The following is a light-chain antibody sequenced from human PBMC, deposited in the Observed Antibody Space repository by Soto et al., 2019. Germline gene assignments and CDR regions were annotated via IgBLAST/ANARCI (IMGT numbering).Light chain of an antibody. CDR3: SSYSGGSTLYV. J-gene: IGLJ1*01. CDR1: TSDLGSYNF. V-gene: IGLV2-14*01. CDR2: EVS. Sequence: QSALTQPASVSGSPGQSITISCTGSTSDLGSYNFVSWYQHHPGEAPKLLIFEVSNRPSGVSTRFSGSKSANTASLTISGLQAVDEADYYCSSYSGGSTLYVFGTGTKVTVL.